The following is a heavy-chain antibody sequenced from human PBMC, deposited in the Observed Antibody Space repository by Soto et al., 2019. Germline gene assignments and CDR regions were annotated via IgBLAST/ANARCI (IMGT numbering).Heavy chain of an antibody. V-gene: IGHV4-59*11. CDR3: ARSNWYSEY. CDR2: IYYNGNT. D-gene: IGHD7-27*01. Sequence: QVQLQESGPGLMKPSETLSLTCTVSGGSISNHYWSWIRQPPGKGLEWIGYIYYNGNTNNNPSLKSRVTMSVDTSKNQFSLKLRSVTAADTAVYYCARSNWYSEYWGQGTLVTVSS. CDR1: GGSISNHY. J-gene: IGHJ4*02.